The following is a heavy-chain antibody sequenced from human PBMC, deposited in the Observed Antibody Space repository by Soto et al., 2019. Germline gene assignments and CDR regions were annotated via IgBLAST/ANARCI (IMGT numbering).Heavy chain of an antibody. CDR3: ASSPQMETNWFDP. CDR2: IYYSGST. Sequence: SETLSLTCTVSGGSISIGDYYLSWIRQPPGKGLEWIGYIYYSGSTYYNPSLKSRVTISVDTSKNQFSLKLSSVTAADTDVYYCASSPQMETNWFDPWGQGTLFTVSS. J-gene: IGHJ5*02. D-gene: IGHD2-8*01. CDR1: GGSISIGDYY. V-gene: IGHV4-30-4*01.